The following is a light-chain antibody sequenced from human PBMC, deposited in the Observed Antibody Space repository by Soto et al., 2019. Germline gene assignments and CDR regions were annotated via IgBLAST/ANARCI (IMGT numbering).Light chain of an antibody. CDR3: QSYDSSLSGRV. V-gene: IGLV1-40*01. CDR2: DNN. Sequence: QAVVTQPPSVSGAPGQRVTISCTGSSSNIGAGYDVHWYQQLPGTAPKLLINDNNNRPSGVPDRFSDSKSGTSASLAITGLQAEDEGDYYCQSYDSSLSGRVFGGGTKVTVL. CDR1: SSNIGAGYD. J-gene: IGLJ2*01.